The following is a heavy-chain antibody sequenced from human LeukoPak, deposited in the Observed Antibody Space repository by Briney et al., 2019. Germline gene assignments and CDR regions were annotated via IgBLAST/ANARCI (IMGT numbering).Heavy chain of an antibody. V-gene: IGHV3-21*01. CDR2: ISSSSRHI. J-gene: IGHJ6*03. D-gene: IGHD6-19*01. Sequence: GGSLRLSCAGSGVTLSRYNMNWFRQAPGKGLERVSSISSSSRHIFYADSVKARFTISRDNAKNSLFLQMNSLRAEDTAVYYCARDAQWLVPEGYYYYMDVWGKGTTVTVSS. CDR1: GVTLSRYN. CDR3: ARDAQWLVPEGYYYYMDV.